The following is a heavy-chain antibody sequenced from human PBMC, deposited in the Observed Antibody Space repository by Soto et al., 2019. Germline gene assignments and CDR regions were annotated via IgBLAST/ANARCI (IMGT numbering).Heavy chain of an antibody. Sequence: QVQLVQSGAEVKKPGSSVKVSCKASGGTFNVYTIIWVRQAPGQGLEWMGRIIPMLAITNYAQRFQGRVTLTADTSTTTAYMEPSSLTSEDTAVYYCALGSWSGETFDIWGQGTLVTVSS. CDR2: IIPMLAIT. D-gene: IGHD6-13*01. J-gene: IGHJ3*02. V-gene: IGHV1-69*02. CDR1: GGTFNVYT. CDR3: ALGSWSGETFDI.